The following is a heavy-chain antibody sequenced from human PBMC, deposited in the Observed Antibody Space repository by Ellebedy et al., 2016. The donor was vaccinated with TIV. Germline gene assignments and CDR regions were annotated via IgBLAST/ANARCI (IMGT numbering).Heavy chain of an antibody. CDR2: IYHSGST. V-gene: IGHV4-38-2*02. Sequence: SETLSLTXTVSGYSISSGYYWGWIRQPPGKGLEWIGSIYHSGSTYYNPSLKSRVTISVDTSKNQFSLKLSSVTAADTAVYYCAREEIPYGYSYGDWFDPWGQGTLVTVSS. D-gene: IGHD5-18*01. CDR1: GYSISSGYY. J-gene: IGHJ5*02. CDR3: AREEIPYGYSYGDWFDP.